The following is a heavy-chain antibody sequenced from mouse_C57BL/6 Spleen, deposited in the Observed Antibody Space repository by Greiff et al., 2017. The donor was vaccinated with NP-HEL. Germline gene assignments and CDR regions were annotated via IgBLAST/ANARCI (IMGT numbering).Heavy chain of an antibody. J-gene: IGHJ4*01. V-gene: IGHV5-4*01. CDR2: ISDGGSYT. D-gene: IGHD2-5*01. CDR1: GFTFSSYA. CDR3: ARDDYSNYDAMDY. Sequence: EVHLVESGGGLVKPGGSLKLSCAASGFTFSSYAMSWVRQTPEKRLEWVATISDGGSYTYYPDNVKGRFTISRDNAKNYLYLQMSHLKSEDTAMYYCARDDYSNYDAMDYWGQGTSVTVSS.